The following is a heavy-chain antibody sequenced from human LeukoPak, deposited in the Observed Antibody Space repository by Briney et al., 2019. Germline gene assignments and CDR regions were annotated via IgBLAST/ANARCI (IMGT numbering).Heavy chain of an antibody. CDR1: GGSFSVYY. V-gene: IGHV4-34*01. D-gene: IGHD6-13*01. J-gene: IGHJ4*02. CDR3: ARGRGIAAAIDY. CDR2: VNDSGST. Sequence: SETPSLTCVVYGGSFSVYYWSWIRQPPGKGLEWIGEVNDSGSTNYNPSLKSRVTLSVDTSKNQFSLKLSSATAADTAVYYCARGRGIAAAIDYWGQGTLVTVSS.